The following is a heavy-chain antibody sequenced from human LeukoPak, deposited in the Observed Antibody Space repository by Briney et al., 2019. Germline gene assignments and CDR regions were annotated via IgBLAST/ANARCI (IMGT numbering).Heavy chain of an antibody. CDR3: AKELRKIFDY. D-gene: IGHD1-14*01. CDR2: ISWNSDSI. V-gene: IGHV3-9*01. Sequence: PGGSLRLSCAASGFTVSSNYMSWVRQAPGKGLEWVSGISWNSDSIAYADSVKGRFTISRDNAKNSLYLQMNSLRAEDTALYYCAKELRKIFDYWGQGTLVAVSS. J-gene: IGHJ4*02. CDR1: GFTVSSNY.